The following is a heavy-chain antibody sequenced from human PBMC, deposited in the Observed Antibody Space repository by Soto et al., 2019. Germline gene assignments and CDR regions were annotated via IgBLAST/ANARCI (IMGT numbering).Heavy chain of an antibody. CDR2: INAGNGNT. CDR3: ARGISSWVQTYYFDY. CDR1: GYTFTSYA. J-gene: IGHJ4*02. V-gene: IGHV1-3*01. Sequence: ASVKVSCKASGYTFTSYAMHWVRQAPGQRLEWMGWINAGNGNTKYSQKFQGRVTITRDTSASTAYMELRSLRSDDTAVYYCARGISSWVQTYYFDYWGQGALVTVSS. D-gene: IGHD6-13*01.